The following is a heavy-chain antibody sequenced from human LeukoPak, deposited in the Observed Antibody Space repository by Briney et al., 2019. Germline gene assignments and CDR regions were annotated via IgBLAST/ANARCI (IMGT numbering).Heavy chain of an antibody. D-gene: IGHD1-7*01. V-gene: IGHV3-66*01. CDR2: IYSGGDT. CDR1: GFTISNNY. J-gene: IGHJ5*02. Sequence: GGSLRLSCAASGFTISNNYMNWVCQAPGKGLEWVSLIYSGGDTYYADSVKGRFTISRDHSKNTLYLQMNSLRVEDTAVYYCARDPPAVRTNTYAWGQGTLVTVSS. CDR3: ARDPPAVRTNTYA.